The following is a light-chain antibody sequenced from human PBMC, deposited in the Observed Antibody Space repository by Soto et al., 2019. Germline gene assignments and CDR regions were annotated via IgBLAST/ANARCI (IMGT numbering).Light chain of an antibody. CDR1: QSISSW. CDR2: DAS. CDR3: QHYNCYSIT. V-gene: IGKV1-5*01. J-gene: IGKJ5*01. Sequence: DIQMAQFPSTLSASLGDRLTIACRASQSISSWLAWYQQKPGKAPKFLIYDASSLESGVPSRFSGSGSGTEFTLTISSLQPDDFAPYYCQHYNCYSITFGQGTRLEIK.